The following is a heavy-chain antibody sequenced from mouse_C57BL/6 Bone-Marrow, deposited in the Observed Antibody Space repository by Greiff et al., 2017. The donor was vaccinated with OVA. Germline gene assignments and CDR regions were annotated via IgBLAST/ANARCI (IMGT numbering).Heavy chain of an antibody. Sequence: EVQLQQSGPELVKPGASVKISCKASGYSFTGYYMNWVKQSPEKSLEWIGEINPSTGGTTYNQKFKAKATMTVDKSSSTASMQLKSLTSEDSAVYYCARKGGPYWYFDVWGTGTTVTVSS. CDR2: INPSTGGT. CDR3: ARKGGPYWYFDV. CDR1: GYSFTGYY. J-gene: IGHJ1*03. V-gene: IGHV1-42*01.